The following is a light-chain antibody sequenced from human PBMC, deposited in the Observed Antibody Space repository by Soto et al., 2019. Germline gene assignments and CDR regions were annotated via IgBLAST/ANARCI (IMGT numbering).Light chain of an antibody. V-gene: IGKV3-20*01. J-gene: IGKJ3*01. CDR1: QSVSSSY. CDR2: GAS. Sequence: EIVLTQSPGTLSLSPGERATLSCRASQSVSSSYLAWYQQKPGQAPRLLIYGASSRATGIPDRFSGSWSGTDFTLTISRLAPEDFAVYYCQQYGSSPRFTFGPGTKVDIK. CDR3: QQYGSSPRFT.